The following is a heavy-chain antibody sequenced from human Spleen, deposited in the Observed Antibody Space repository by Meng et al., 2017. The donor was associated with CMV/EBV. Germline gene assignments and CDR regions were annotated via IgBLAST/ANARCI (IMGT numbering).Heavy chain of an antibody. CDR1: GGSFSGYY. J-gene: IGHJ4*02. Sequence: SETLSLTCAVDGGSFSGYYWSWIRQPPGKGLEWIGEINHSGSTNYTPSLKSRVTISVDTSKNHFSLKLTSVTAADTAVYYCARGRWERSVDYCGQGTLVTVS. D-gene: IGHD1-26*01. CDR3: ARGRWERSVDY. CDR2: INHSGST. V-gene: IGHV4-34*01.